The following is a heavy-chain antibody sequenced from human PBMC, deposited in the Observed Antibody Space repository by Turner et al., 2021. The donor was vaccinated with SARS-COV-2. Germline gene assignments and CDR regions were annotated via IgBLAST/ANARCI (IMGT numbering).Heavy chain of an antibody. D-gene: IGHD3-22*01. CDR2: IYYSGST. CDR1: GGSISSSSYY. V-gene: IGHV4-39*01. J-gene: IGHJ6*02. Sequence: QLQLQESGPGLVKPSETLSLTCTVSGGSISSSSYYWGWIRQPPGKGLEWIGGIYYSGSTFYNPALKSRVTISVDTSKNQFSLKLGSVTAADTAVYYCAGEEVVFRASHTLYYYGMDVWGQGTTVTVSS. CDR3: AGEEVVFRASHTLYYYGMDV.